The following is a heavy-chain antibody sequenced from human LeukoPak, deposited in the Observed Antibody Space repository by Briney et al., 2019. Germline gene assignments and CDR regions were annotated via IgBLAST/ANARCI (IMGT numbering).Heavy chain of an antibody. Sequence: SETLCLTCTVSDDSISDYYRGWIRQPPGKGLEWIGYFHNSGTSTYNPSLKSRVTISADTSKNQLSLKLNSLTTADTAVYSCTRGAGWLIDYWGQGILVTVSS. J-gene: IGHJ4*02. D-gene: IGHD3-16*01. CDR2: FHNSGTS. V-gene: IGHV4-59*01. CDR1: DDSISDYY. CDR3: TRGAGWLIDY.